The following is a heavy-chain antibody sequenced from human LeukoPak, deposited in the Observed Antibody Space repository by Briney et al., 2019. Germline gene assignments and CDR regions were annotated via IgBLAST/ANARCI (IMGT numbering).Heavy chain of an antibody. CDR1: GGSISSYY. Sequence: SETLSLTCTVSGGSISSYYWGWIRQPPGKGLEWVGNIYHSGSTYYNPSLKSRVTISVDTSTNQFSLKLSSVTAADTAVYYCARVVGSYYQFDYWGQGTLVTVSS. V-gene: IGHV4-38-2*02. J-gene: IGHJ4*02. CDR3: ARVVGSYYQFDY. CDR2: IYHSGST. D-gene: IGHD1-26*01.